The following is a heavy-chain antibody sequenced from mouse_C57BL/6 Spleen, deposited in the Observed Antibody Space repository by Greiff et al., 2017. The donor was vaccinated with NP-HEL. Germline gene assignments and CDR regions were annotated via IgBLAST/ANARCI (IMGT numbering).Heavy chain of an antibody. CDR3: ASYYGNYGFAD. CDR2: IDPSDSYT. Sequence: QVQLQQPGAELVMPGASVKLSCKASGYTFTSYWMHWVKQRPGQGLEWIGEIDPSDSYTNYNQKFKGKSTLTVDKSSSTAYMQLSSLTSEDSAVYYCASYYGNYGFADWGQGTLVTVSA. CDR1: GYTFTSYW. D-gene: IGHD2-1*01. V-gene: IGHV1-69*01. J-gene: IGHJ3*01.